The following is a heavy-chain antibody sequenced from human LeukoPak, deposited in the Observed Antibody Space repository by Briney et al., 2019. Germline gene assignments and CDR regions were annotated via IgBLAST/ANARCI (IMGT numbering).Heavy chain of an antibody. Sequence: GGSLRLSCEGSAFIFSGHWMNWVRQTPGKGLEWVASIKEDGSERQYVDSVKGRFTISRDNAKNSVYLQMNSLRAEDTAVYYCARAMDVWGQGTTVTVSS. J-gene: IGHJ6*02. CDR3: ARAMDV. V-gene: IGHV3-7*04. CDR1: AFIFSGHW. CDR2: IKEDGSER.